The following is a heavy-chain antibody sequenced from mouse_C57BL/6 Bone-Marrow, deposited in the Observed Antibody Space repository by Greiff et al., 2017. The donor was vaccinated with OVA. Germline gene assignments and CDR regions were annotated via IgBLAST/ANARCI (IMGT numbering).Heavy chain of an antibody. Sequence: QVQLKESGPGLVQPSQSLSITCTVSGFSLTSYGVHWVRQSPGKGLEWLGVIWSGGSTDYNAAFISRLSISKDNSKSQVFFKMNSLQADDTAIYYCASLLYAMDYWGQGTSVTVSS. CDR3: ASLLYAMDY. CDR1: GFSLTSYG. CDR2: IWSGGST. V-gene: IGHV2-2*01. J-gene: IGHJ4*01.